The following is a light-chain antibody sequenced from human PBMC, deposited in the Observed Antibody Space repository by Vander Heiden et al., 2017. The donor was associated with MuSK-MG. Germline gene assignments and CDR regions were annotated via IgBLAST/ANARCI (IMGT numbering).Light chain of an antibody. CDR2: EGR. CDR1: SSDVGGYNY. CDR3: SSYAGSNNVVV. J-gene: IGLJ1*01. V-gene: IGLV2-8*01. Sequence: HSPLTQPPYASGSPGPSVAISCAGTSSDVGGYNYVSWYQQHPGKAPKLMIYEGRKRPSGVPDRFSGSKSGNTASLTVSGLQAEDEADYYCSSYAGSNNVVVFGTGTKVTVL.